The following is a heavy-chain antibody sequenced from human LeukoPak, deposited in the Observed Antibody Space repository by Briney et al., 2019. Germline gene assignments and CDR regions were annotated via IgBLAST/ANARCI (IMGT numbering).Heavy chain of an antibody. CDR1: GGSMSSFY. D-gene: IGHD3-22*01. Sequence: SETLSLTCTVSGGSMSSFYWDWIRQPAGKGLQWIGRIYTSGVTNYNPSLKSRVIMSVNTSKNQFSLKLSSVTAADTAVYYCAREWTSGDGSGYPYYFDYWGPGTLVTVSS. CDR3: AREWTSGDGSGYPYYFDY. J-gene: IGHJ4*02. V-gene: IGHV4-4*07. CDR2: IYTSGVT.